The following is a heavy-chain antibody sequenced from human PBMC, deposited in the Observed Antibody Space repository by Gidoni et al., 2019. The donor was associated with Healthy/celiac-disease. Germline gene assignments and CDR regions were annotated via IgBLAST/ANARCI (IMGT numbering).Heavy chain of an antibody. Sequence: QVQLVESGGGVVQPGRSLRLSCAASGFTFSSYGMHWVRQAPGKGLEWVAVISYDGSNKYYADSVKGRFTISRDNSKNTLYLQMNSLRAEDTAVYYCAKGAEYYYGSGRTTMFIDYWGQGTLVTVSS. CDR3: AKGAEYYYGSGRTTMFIDY. CDR2: ISYDGSNK. D-gene: IGHD3-10*01. J-gene: IGHJ4*02. CDR1: GFTFSSYG. V-gene: IGHV3-30*18.